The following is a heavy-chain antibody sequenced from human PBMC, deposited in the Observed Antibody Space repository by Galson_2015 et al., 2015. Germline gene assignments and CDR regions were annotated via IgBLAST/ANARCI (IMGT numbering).Heavy chain of an antibody. Sequence: WVRQAPGKGLEWVSYISSSSSIIHYAASVKGRFTISRDNAKNSLYLQMNRLRDEDTAVYYCARPAGYCTSTSCYVPDRMDVWGQGTTVTVSS. V-gene: IGHV3-48*02. CDR3: ARPAGYCTSTSCYVPDRMDV. D-gene: IGHD2-2*01. J-gene: IGHJ6*02. CDR2: ISSSSSII.